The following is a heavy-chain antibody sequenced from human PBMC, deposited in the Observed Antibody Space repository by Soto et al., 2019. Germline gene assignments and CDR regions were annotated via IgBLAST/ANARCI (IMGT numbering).Heavy chain of an antibody. D-gene: IGHD5-12*01. J-gene: IGHJ3*02. CDR1: GGTFSSYA. CDR3: ARAGIGRDGYKLDAFDI. V-gene: IGHV1-69*13. CDR2: IIPIFGTA. Sequence: SVKVSCKASGGTFSSYAISWVRQAPGQGLEWMGGIIPIFGTANYAQKFQGRVTITADESTSTAYMELSSLRSEDMAVYYCARAGIGRDGYKLDAFDIWGQGTMVTVSS.